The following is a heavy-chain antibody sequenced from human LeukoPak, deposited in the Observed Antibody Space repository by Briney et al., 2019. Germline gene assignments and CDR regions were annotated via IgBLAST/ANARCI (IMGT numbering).Heavy chain of an antibody. CDR1: GFTFDDYA. D-gene: IGHD3-10*01. V-gene: IGHV3-23*01. Sequence: PGRSLRLSSAASGFTFDDYAMSWVRQAPGKGLEWVSAISGSRTYYTDSVKGRFTISRDNSKNTLYLQMNSLRAEDTAVYYCAKELYASGSYYNGFFDYWGQGTLVTVSS. J-gene: IGHJ4*02. CDR2: ISGSRT. CDR3: AKELYASGSYYNGFFDY.